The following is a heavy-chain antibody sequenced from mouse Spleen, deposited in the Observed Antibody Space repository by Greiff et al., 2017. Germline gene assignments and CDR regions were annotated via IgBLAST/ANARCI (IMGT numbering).Heavy chain of an antibody. CDR1: GFTFSSYG. V-gene: IGHV5-6*01. CDR2: ISSGGSYT. D-gene: IGHD2-1*01. J-gene: IGHJ1*01. Sequence: EVNLVESGGDLVKPGGSLKLSCAASGFTFSSYGMSWVRQTPDKRLEWVATISSGGSYTYYPDSVKGRFTISRDNAKNTLYLQMSSLKSEDTAMYYCARHDGNYWYFDVWGAGTTVTVSS. CDR3: ARHDGNYWYFDV.